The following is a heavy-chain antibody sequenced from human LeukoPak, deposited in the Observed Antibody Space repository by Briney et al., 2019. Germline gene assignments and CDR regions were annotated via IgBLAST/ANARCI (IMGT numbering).Heavy chain of an antibody. Sequence: SETLSLTCDVYGGSLSDSSWSWVRQSPGMGLEWIGDISRSGGTNYNPSLNNRVIIYADASKNQFSLRLTSVTAADTAMYFCARVKLGARFGVLAWGPKTGGKPLYLDDWGQGTLVAVSS. V-gene: IGHV4-34*01. J-gene: IGHJ4*02. CDR1: GGSLSDSS. D-gene: IGHD3-3*01. CDR2: ISRSGGT. CDR3: ARVKLGARFGVLAWGPKTGGKPLYLDD.